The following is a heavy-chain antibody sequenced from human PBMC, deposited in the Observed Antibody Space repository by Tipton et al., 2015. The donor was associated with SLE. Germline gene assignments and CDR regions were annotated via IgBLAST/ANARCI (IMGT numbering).Heavy chain of an antibody. CDR3: ARACQYCSGILKYAMDV. J-gene: IGHJ6*02. D-gene: IGHD2-15*01. V-gene: IGHV4-59*08. CDR1: GDTISDHY. CDR2: ISYSWST. Sequence: TLSLTCTVSGDTISDHYWSGIRPPPGKGLEWIGYISYSWSTNYSPSLKRRITLSVDTSKNQFSLKLKSVTAADTAVYYCARACQYCSGILKYAMDVWGQGTTVTVSS.